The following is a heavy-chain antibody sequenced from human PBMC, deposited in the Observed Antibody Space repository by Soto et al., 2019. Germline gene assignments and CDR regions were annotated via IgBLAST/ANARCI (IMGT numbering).Heavy chain of an antibody. CDR2: IKEDGSEK. D-gene: IGHD6-13*01. CDR3: ARGGAPGAGDY. Sequence: EVQLVESGGGLVQPGGSLRLSCAASGFTFSRYWMSWVRQAPGKGLEWVVNIKEDGSEKYYVDSVTGRFTISRDNAKNSLFLQMNSLRADDTAVYYCARGGAPGAGDYWGQGTLVTVSS. V-gene: IGHV3-7*01. CDR1: GFTFSRYW. J-gene: IGHJ4*02.